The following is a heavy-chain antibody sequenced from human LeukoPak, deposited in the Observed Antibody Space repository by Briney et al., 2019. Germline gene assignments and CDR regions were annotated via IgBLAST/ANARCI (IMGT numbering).Heavy chain of an antibody. D-gene: IGHD4-17*01. CDR3: ARLIPDDYGDYYFDY. V-gene: IGHV3-74*01. CDR2: INSDGSST. Sequence: GGSLRLSCAASGFTLSSYWMHWVRHAPGKGLVWVSRINSDGSSTSYADSVKGRFTISRDNAKNTLYLQMNSLRAEDTAVYYCARLIPDDYGDYYFDYWGQGTLVTVSS. J-gene: IGHJ4*02. CDR1: GFTLSSYW.